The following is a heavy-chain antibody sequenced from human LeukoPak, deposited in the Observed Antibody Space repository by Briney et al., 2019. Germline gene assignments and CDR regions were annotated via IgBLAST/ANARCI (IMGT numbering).Heavy chain of an antibody. D-gene: IGHD3-10*01. Sequence: PGGSLRLSCAASGFTFSSYAMSWVRQAPGKGLEWASVISSGGSTNYADSVKGRFTISRDNSKNTLYLQMNSLRAEDTAVYYCAGEVFRGVYFDYWGQGTLVTVSS. J-gene: IGHJ4*02. CDR3: AGEVFRGVYFDY. V-gene: IGHV3-23*01. CDR1: GFTFSSYA. CDR2: ISSGGST.